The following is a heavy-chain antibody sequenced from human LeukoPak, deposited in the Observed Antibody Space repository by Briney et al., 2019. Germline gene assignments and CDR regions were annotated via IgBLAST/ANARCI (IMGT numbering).Heavy chain of an antibody. V-gene: IGHV3-33*01. J-gene: IGHJ4*02. D-gene: IGHD2-21*02. CDR3: ARDDVGSAYCGGDCYPNLDY. CDR2: IWYDGSYK. Sequence: PGRSLRLSCAASGSTFSSYGMHWVRQAPGKGLEWVALIWYDGSYKYYADSVKGRFTISRDNSKNTLYLQMNSLRAEDTAVYYCARDDVGSAYCGGDCYPNLDYWGQGTLVTVSS. CDR1: GSTFSSYG.